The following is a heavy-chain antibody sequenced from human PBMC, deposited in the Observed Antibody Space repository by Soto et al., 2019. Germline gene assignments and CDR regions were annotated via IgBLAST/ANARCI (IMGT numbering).Heavy chain of an antibody. D-gene: IGHD3-16*01. Sequence: SETLSLTCTVSGGSISSYYWSWIRQPPGKGLEGIGYIYYSGSTNYNPSLKSRVTISVDTSKNQFSLKLSSVTAADTAVYYCARDPLMITFGEANIWPWGQGTLVTVSS. J-gene: IGHJ5*02. CDR2: IYYSGST. V-gene: IGHV4-59*01. CDR1: GGSISSYY. CDR3: ARDPLMITFGEANIWP.